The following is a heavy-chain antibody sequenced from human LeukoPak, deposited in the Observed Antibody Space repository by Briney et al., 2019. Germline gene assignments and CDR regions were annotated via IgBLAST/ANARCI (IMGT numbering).Heavy chain of an antibody. CDR1: GGSISSYY. CDR2: IYYSGST. Sequence: SETLSLTCTVSGGSISSYYWSWIRQPPGKGLEWIGYIYYSGSTNYNPSLKSRVTISVDTSKNQFSLKLSSVTAADTAVYYCASTGYSSGWYHHDAFDIWGQGTMVTVSS. CDR3: ASTGYSSGWYHHDAFDI. D-gene: IGHD6-19*01. J-gene: IGHJ3*02. V-gene: IGHV4-59*01.